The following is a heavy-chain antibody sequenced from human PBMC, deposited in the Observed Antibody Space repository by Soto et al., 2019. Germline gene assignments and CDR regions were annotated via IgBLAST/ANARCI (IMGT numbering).Heavy chain of an antibody. J-gene: IGHJ4*02. V-gene: IGHV3-7*03. Sequence: DVQLVESGGALVQPGGSLGLSCAVSGFTVSAKWMSWVRQAPGKGLEWLANINEDGSKKFYVDSVKGRFTIFKDNAKNSLSLQLGSRRADDTAVYYCAREMHLGSGWGDIDIWGRGTMVTVSS. CDR2: INEDGSKK. D-gene: IGHD6-19*01. CDR1: GFTVSAKW. CDR3: AREMHLGSGWGDIDI.